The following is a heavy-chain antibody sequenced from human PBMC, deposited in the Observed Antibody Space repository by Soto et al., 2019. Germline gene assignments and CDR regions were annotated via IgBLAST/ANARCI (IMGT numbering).Heavy chain of an antibody. Sequence: PSETLCLTCAVYGGSFSGYYWSWIRQPPGKGLEWIGEINHSGSTNYNPSLKSRVTISVDTSKNQFSLKLSSVTAADTAVYYCGRPVYGSGSQAYYYYGMDVWGQGTTVTVSS. CDR2: INHSGST. CDR3: GRPVYGSGSQAYYYYGMDV. CDR1: GGSFSGYY. J-gene: IGHJ6*02. V-gene: IGHV4-34*01. D-gene: IGHD3-10*01.